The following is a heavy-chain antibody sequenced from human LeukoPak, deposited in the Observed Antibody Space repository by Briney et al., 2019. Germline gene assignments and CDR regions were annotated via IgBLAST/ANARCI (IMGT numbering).Heavy chain of an antibody. J-gene: IGHJ3*02. CDR3: ARDPWGANYLVGAFDI. Sequence: GGSLRLSCAASGFTFSRYSMNWVRQAPGKGLVWVANIKQDGSEKYYVDSVKGRFTISRDNAKNSLYLQMNSLRAEDTAVYYCARDPWGANYLVGAFDIWGQGTMVTVSS. CDR2: IKQDGSEK. D-gene: IGHD7-27*01. CDR1: GFTFSRYS. V-gene: IGHV3-7*01.